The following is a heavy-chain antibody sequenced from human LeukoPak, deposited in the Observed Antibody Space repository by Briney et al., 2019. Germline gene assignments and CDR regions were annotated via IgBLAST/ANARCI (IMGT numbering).Heavy chain of an antibody. V-gene: IGHV4-59*01. Sequence: SETLSLTCTVSGGSISNYYWSWIRQPPGKGLEWIGNIYYSGNTNYNPSLKSRVTISVDTSKNQFSLKMSSVTAADTAVYYCARDGYSGNDGLWGQGTLVTVSS. J-gene: IGHJ4*02. D-gene: IGHD5-12*01. CDR1: GGSISNYY. CDR2: IYYSGNT. CDR3: ARDGYSGNDGL.